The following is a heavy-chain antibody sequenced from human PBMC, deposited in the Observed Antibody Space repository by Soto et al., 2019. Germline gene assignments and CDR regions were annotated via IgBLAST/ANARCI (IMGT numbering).Heavy chain of an antibody. Sequence: PGGSLRLSCVVSGFTFSTSWMHWVRQAPGKGPVWVSRANRDASTTDYADSVKGRFTISRDNARNTLYLQMDSLRVEDTAVYYCAQALYHYGMDVWGQGTTVTVS. J-gene: IGHJ6*02. CDR2: ANRDASTT. V-gene: IGHV3-74*01. CDR1: GFTFSTSW. CDR3: AQALYHYGMDV.